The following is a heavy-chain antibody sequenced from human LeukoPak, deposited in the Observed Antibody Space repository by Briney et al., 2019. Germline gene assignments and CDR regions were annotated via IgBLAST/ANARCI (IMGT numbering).Heavy chain of an antibody. CDR2: ISASGGRT. CDR1: GFTFSSYA. V-gene: IGHV3-23*01. CDR3: AKAIVGSTGYYFDH. J-gene: IGHJ4*02. Sequence: GGSLRLSCAASGFTFSSYAMSWVRQAPGKGLEWVSAISASGGRTYYADSVKGRFTISRGDSKNTLNLQMNSLRAEDTAIYHCAKAIVGSTGYYFDHWGQGTPVTVSS. D-gene: IGHD1-26*01.